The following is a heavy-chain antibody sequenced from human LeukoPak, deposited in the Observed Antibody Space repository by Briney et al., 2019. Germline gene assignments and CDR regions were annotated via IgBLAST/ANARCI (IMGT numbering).Heavy chain of an antibody. CDR1: GFIFSSYW. CDR3: TRQWLTPSDY. D-gene: IGHD6-19*01. Sequence: GGSLRLSCAASGFIFSSYWMHWVRQKPGEGPLWLSRINGDGTSTAYAHSVQGRFIISRDNAMNTLYLQMNSLRVDDTAVYYCTRQWLTPSDYWGLGTVVTVSS. V-gene: IGHV3-74*03. CDR2: INGDGTST. J-gene: IGHJ4*02.